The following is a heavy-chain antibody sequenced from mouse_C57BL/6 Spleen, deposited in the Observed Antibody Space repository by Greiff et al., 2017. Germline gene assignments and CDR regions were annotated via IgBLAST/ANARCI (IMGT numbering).Heavy chain of an antibody. CDR3: ARETLAGARPYAMDY. J-gene: IGHJ4*01. CDR2: IDPSDSDT. V-gene: IGHV1-52*01. Sequence: VQLQQSGAELVRPGSSVKLSCKASGYTFTSYWMHWVKQRPIQGLEWIGNIDPSDSDTHYNQKFKDKATLTVAKSSSTAYMQLSSLTSEVYAVADWARETLAGARPYAMDYWGQGTSVTVSS. CDR1: GYTFTSYW.